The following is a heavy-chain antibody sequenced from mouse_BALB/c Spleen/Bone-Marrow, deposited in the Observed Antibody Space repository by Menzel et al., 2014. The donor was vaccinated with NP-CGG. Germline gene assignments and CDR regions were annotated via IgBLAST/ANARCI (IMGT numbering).Heavy chain of an antibody. CDR3: ARNYGYGKSFAY. J-gene: IGHJ3*01. Sequence: EVQLQQSGAELVKPGASVKLSCTASGFNIKDTYMHWVKQRPEQGLEWIGRIDPANGNTKYDPKFQGKATITADTSSNTASLQLSSLTSEDTALYYCARNYGYGKSFAYWGQGTLVPVSA. V-gene: IGHV14-3*02. CDR2: IDPANGNT. CDR1: GFNIKDTY. D-gene: IGHD2-2*01.